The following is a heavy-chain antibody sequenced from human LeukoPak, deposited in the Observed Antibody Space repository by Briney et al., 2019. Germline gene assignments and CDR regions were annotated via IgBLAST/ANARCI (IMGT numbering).Heavy chain of an antibody. Sequence: ASVKVSCKASGYTFTSYDINWVRQATGQGLELMGWMNPNSGNTGYAQKFQGRVTMTRNTSISTAYMELSSLRSEDTAVYYCARGKVAATSYYYYYMDVWGKGTTVTVSS. D-gene: IGHD2-15*01. V-gene: IGHV1-8*01. CDR2: MNPNSGNT. CDR3: ARGKVAATSYYYYYMDV. CDR1: GYTFTSYD. J-gene: IGHJ6*03.